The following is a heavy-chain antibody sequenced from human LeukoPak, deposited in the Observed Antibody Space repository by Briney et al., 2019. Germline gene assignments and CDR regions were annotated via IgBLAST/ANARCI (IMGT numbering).Heavy chain of an antibody. Sequence: PGGSLRLSCAASGFTFSSYWMHWVRQTPGKGLMWVSRIKSDGSTTDYAGSVKGRFTISRDNAKNTLYLQMNSLRAEDTAVYYCESLGASRNALDIWGQGQWSPYLQ. J-gene: IGHJ3*02. CDR1: GFTFSSYW. V-gene: IGHV3-74*01. D-gene: IGHD3-10*01. CDR3: ESLGASRNALDI. CDR2: IKSDGSTT.